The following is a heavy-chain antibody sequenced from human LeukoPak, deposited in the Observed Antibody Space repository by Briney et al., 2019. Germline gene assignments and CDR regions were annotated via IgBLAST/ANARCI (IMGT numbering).Heavy chain of an antibody. J-gene: IGHJ6*04. CDR1: GFTFSSYS. Sequence: GGSLRLSCAASGFTFSSYSMMWVRQAPGKGLEWVSYISSSSTTIYYADSVKGRFTISRDNAKNSLYLQMNSLRAEDTAVYYCAELGITMIGGVWGKGTTVTISS. V-gene: IGHV3-48*04. D-gene: IGHD3-10*02. CDR3: AELGITMIGGV. CDR2: ISSSSTTI.